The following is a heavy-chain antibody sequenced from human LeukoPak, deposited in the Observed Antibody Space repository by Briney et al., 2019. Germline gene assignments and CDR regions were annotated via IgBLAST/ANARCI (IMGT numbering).Heavy chain of an antibody. CDR2: ISYDGSNK. D-gene: IGHD2-2*01. V-gene: IGHV3-30*03. J-gene: IGHJ6*04. CDR1: GFTFSSYG. Sequence: GRSLRLSCAASGFTFSSYGMHWVRQAPGEGLEWVAVISYDGSNKYYADSVKGRFTISRDNYKNTLYPQMNSLRAEDTSVYYCATQKRYCSSTSCYADYYGMDVWGKGTTVTVSS. CDR3: ATQKRYCSSTSCYADYYGMDV.